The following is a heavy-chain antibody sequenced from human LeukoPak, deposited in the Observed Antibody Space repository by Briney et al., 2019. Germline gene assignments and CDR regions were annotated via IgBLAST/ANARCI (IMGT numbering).Heavy chain of an antibody. Sequence: SETLSLTCTVSGGSISPCYWSRIRRPAGRGLECLGRMYSRGSTHYNPSLKSRVTMPVDTSKDQFVPELDSAAAADTAVYYCPSSITAADWFCHLWGRGTRVTVSS. CDR3: PSSITAADWFCHL. CDR2: MYSRGST. J-gene: IGHJ2*01. CDR1: GGSISPCY. V-gene: IGHV4-4*07. D-gene: IGHD6-13*01.